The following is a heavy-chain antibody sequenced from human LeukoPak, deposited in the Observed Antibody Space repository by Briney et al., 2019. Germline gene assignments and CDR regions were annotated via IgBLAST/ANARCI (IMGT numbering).Heavy chain of an antibody. CDR1: GGSISNYY. V-gene: IGHV4-59*01. CDR2: ISYGGSP. Sequence: SETLSLTCTVSGGSISNYYWSWIRQPPGKGLEWIGYISYGGSPSYNPSLKSRVTISVDTAKNQFSLKLTSVTAADTALYYCARSVTYSYGYFDQWGQGTPVTVSS. J-gene: IGHJ4*02. D-gene: IGHD5-18*01. CDR3: ARSVTYSYGYFDQ.